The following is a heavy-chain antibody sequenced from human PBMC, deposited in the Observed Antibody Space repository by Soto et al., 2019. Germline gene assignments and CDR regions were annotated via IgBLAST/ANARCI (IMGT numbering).Heavy chain of an antibody. Sequence: EVQLVQSGAEVKKPGESLQISCQGLGYSFTNNWIGWVRQMPGKGLEWMVLINPGDSDTRYNPSFQAQVTISVDKSISSAYLQWNSLTASDTAMYYCASRNYYRFFDLWGRGTLVTVSS. V-gene: IGHV5-51*01. D-gene: IGHD3-10*01. CDR1: GYSFTNNW. CDR2: INPGDSDT. J-gene: IGHJ2*01. CDR3: ASRNYYRFFDL.